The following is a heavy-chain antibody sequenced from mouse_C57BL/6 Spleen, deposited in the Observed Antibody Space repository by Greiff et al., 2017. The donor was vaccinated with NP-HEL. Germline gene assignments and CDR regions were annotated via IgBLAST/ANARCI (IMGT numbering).Heavy chain of an antibody. Sequence: QVQLQQSGAELVMPGASVKLSCKASGYTFTSYWMHWVKQRPGQGLEWIGEIDPSDSYTNYNQKFKGKSTLTVDKSSSTAYMQLSSLTSEDSAVYYCARDGGYFDVWGTGTTVTVSS. CDR1: GYTFTSYW. CDR2: IDPSDSYT. CDR3: ARDGGYFDV. J-gene: IGHJ1*03. V-gene: IGHV1-69*01.